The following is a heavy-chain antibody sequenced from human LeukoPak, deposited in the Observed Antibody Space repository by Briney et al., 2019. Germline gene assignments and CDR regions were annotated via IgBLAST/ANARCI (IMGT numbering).Heavy chain of an antibody. CDR1: AYTFTSYG. Sequence: ASVNVSFKASAYTFTSYGISLVRHAPGQGLEWMGGISAYNGNTNYAQKLQGRVTMTTDTPTSTAYMELRSLRSDDTAVYYCARGFQPLGVPDYWGQGTLVTVSS. D-gene: IGHD3-10*01. V-gene: IGHV1-18*01. CDR3: ARGFQPLGVPDY. J-gene: IGHJ4*02. CDR2: ISAYNGNT.